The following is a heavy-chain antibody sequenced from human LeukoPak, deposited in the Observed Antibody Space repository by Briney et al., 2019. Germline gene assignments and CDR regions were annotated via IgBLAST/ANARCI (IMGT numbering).Heavy chain of an antibody. CDR3: ARDQRSGIAAYGMDV. J-gene: IGHJ6*02. Sequence: PGGSLRLSCIASGFTFSSYIMNWVRQAPGKGLEWVSYISSSSSIYYADSVKGRFTISRDNAKTSLYLQMNSLRGEDTAVYYCARDQRSGIAAYGMDVWGQGTTVIVSS. CDR2: ISSSSSI. V-gene: IGHV3-48*01. D-gene: IGHD6-13*01. CDR1: GFTFSSYI.